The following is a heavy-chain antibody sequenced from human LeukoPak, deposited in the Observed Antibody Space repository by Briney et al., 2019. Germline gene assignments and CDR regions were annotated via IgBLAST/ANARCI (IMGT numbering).Heavy chain of an antibody. D-gene: IGHD5-24*01. CDR1: XXSLNDYY. CDR3: ASGAWATRLHS. Sequence: SETLSLTCAXYXXSLNDYYWSWIRQSPEKGLEWIGEVFDGKTTNYNPSLKSRVTISAVTSSNQFSLNLKSVTAADTAVYYCASGAWATRLHSWAQGTLVIVSS. V-gene: IGHV4-34*12. J-gene: IGHJ4*02. CDR2: VFDGKTT.